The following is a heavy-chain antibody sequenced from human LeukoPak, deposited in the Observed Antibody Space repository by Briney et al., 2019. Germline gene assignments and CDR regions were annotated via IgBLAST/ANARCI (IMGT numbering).Heavy chain of an antibody. CDR3: ARDRLNYMDV. V-gene: IGHV3-33*01. CDR2: IWYDGSNK. J-gene: IGHJ6*03. Sequence: GRSLRLSCAASGFTFSSYGMPWVRQAPGKGLEWVAVIWYDGSNKYYADSVKGRFTISRDNSKNTLHLQMNRLRAEDTAVYYCARDRLNYMDVWGKGTTVTVSS. CDR1: GFTFSSYG.